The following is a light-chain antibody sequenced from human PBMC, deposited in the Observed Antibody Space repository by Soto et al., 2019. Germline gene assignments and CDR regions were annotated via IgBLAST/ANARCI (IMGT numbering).Light chain of an antibody. V-gene: IGLV2-14*01. J-gene: IGLJ1*01. Sequence: QLVLTQPASVSGSPGQSITISCTGTSSDIGGYNYVSWYQQDSGKAPKLIIYAVTDRPSGVSSRFSGSKSGNTAFLTISGLQAEDEADYYCTSYTRSSTYVFGTGTKVTVL. CDR1: SSDIGGYNY. CDR2: AVT. CDR3: TSYTRSSTYV.